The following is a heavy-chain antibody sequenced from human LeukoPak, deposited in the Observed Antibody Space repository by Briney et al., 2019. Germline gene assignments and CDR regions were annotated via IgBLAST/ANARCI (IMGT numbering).Heavy chain of an antibody. CDR1: GGSISGYY. J-gene: IGHJ3*01. CDR2: VYTSGST. V-gene: IGHV4-4*07. D-gene: IGHD6-6*01. CDR3: ARRTDSGYSSSSSAFDV. Sequence: SETLSLTCNVSGGSISGYYWSWIRQPAGKGLEWIGRVYTSGSTKYNPSLKSRVTVYVDPSKIQFSLKLTSVTAADTAVYYCARRTDSGYSSSSSAFDVWGQGTMVTVSS.